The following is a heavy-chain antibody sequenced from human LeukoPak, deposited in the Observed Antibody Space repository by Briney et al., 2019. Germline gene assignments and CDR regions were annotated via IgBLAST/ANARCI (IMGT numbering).Heavy chain of an antibody. CDR3: ARDSSGYSIDY. J-gene: IGHJ4*02. V-gene: IGHV4-38-2*02. Sequence: PSEALSLTCTVSGYSISSGYYWGWIRQPPGKGLEWIGSIYHSGSTYYNPSLKSRVTISVDTSKNQFSLKLSSVTAADTAVYYCARDSSGYSIDYWGQGTLVTVSS. CDR2: IYHSGST. CDR1: GYSISSGYY. D-gene: IGHD3-22*01.